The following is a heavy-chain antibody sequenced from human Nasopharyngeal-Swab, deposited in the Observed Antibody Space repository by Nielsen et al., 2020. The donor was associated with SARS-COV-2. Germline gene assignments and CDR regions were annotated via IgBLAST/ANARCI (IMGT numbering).Heavy chain of an antibody. D-gene: IGHD3-3*01. J-gene: IGHJ3*02. V-gene: IGHV1-18*04. CDR3: ARLVLTGFLEGDAFDI. Sequence: ASVKVSCKASGYTFTGYYMHWVRQAPGQGLEWMGWISAYNGNTNYAQKLQGRVTMTTDTSTSTAYMELRSLRSDDTAVYYCARLVLTGFLEGDAFDIWGQGTMVTVSS. CDR2: ISAYNGNT. CDR1: GYTFTGYY.